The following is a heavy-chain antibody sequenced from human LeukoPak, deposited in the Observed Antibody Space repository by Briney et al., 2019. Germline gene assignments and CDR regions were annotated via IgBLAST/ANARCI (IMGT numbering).Heavy chain of an antibody. CDR3: ARSWISGPIQESVVWFDP. CDR1: VYSLSSGYY. CDR2: IYHSAST. Sequence: SETLSLTSAVSVYSLSSGYYWAWIRQPPGKGLAWIGRIYHSASTYYNPSLKSRVTISVDTSKTQFSLKLSSVTAADTAVYYCARSWISGPIQESVVWFDPWGQGNLVTVSS. V-gene: IGHV4-38-2*01. J-gene: IGHJ5*02. D-gene: IGHD2-2*03.